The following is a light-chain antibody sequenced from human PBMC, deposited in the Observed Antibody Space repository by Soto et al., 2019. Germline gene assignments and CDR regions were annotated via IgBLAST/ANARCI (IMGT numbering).Light chain of an antibody. V-gene: IGLV2-11*01. CDR3: CSYVGSYSYV. CDR2: DVS. Sequence: QSVLTQPRSVSGSPGQSVTVSCIGTSSDVGGYKSVSWYQQYPGKTPKLMIYDVSERPSGVPNRFSGSKSGNTASLTTSRRQAEDEADYYCCSYVGSYSYVFGTGTKVTVL. J-gene: IGLJ1*01. CDR1: SSDVGGYKS.